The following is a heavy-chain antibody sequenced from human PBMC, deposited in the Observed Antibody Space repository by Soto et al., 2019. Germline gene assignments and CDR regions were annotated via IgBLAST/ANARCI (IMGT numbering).Heavy chain of an antibody. CDR2: IIPIIGTA. J-gene: IGHJ4*02. V-gene: IGHV1-69*01. Sequence: QVQLVQSGAEVKKPGSSVKVSCKASGGTFNNYAISWVRQAPGQGLEWMGGIIPIIGTADYAHQFQGRLAIRADEATGTTLTELSSLRSEDTALYYFASGGVDVVATSAVDYWGQGTLVTVSS. CDR3: ASGGVDVVATSAVDY. D-gene: IGHD5-12*01. CDR1: GGTFNNYA.